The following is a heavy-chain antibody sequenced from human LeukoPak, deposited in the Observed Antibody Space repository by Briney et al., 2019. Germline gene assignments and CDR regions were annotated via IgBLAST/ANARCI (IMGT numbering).Heavy chain of an antibody. J-gene: IGHJ4*02. CDR3: ARGDITMVRGELFDY. Sequence: GGTLRLSCAASGFTFSSYWMHWVRQAPGKGLVWVSRINSDGSSTSYADSVKGRFTISRDNAKNTLYLQMNSLRAEDTAVYYCARGDITMVRGELFDYWGQGTLVTVSS. D-gene: IGHD3-10*01. CDR2: INSDGSST. V-gene: IGHV3-74*01. CDR1: GFTFSSYW.